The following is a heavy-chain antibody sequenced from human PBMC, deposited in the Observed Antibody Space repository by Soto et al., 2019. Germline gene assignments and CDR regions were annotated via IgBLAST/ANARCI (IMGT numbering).Heavy chain of an antibody. Sequence: SVTLYLSCTVSGGSISSYYWSWLRQPPGKGLEWIGYIYYSGSTNDNPSLKGRVTISVDTSKYQFSLKLSSVTAADTAVYYCARVTPRYRPDSWGQGTLVTVSS. J-gene: IGHJ4*02. CDR2: IYYSGST. V-gene: IGHV4-59*01. CDR1: GGSISSYY. D-gene: IGHD2-2*02. CDR3: ARVTPRYRPDS.